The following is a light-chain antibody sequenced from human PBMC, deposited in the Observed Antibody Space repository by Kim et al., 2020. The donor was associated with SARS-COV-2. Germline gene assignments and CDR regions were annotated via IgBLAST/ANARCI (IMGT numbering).Light chain of an antibody. Sequence: QSALTQPPSASGSPGQSVTISCTGTSSDVGAYNYVSWYQQHPGKAPKVMIYEVDKRPSGVPDRFSGSKSGNTASLTVSGLQAEDGADYYCSSYVGSDRVVFGGGTQLTVL. CDR3: SSYVGSDRVV. CDR2: EVD. J-gene: IGLJ3*02. V-gene: IGLV2-8*01. CDR1: SSDVGAYNY.